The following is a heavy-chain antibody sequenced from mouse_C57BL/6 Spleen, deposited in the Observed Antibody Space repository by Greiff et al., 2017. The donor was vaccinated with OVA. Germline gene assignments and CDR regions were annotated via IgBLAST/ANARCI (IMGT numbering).Heavy chain of an antibody. D-gene: IGHD2-1*01. CDR3: ARYGNYGDFDV. CDR2: IYPSDSEN. Sequence: QVQLQQPGAELVRPGSSVKLSCKASGYTFTSYWMDWVKQRPGQGLEWIGNIYPSDSENHYNQKFKDKATLTVDKSSSTAYMQLSSLTSEDSAVYYCARYGNYGDFDVWGTGTTVTVSS. CDR1: GYTFTSYW. V-gene: IGHV1-61*01. J-gene: IGHJ1*03.